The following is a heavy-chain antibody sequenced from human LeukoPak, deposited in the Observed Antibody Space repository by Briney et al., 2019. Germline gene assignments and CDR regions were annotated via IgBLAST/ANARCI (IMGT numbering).Heavy chain of an antibody. CDR1: GFTFSNHW. CDR3: ARDRGPIVVVTAAYY. J-gene: IGHJ4*02. D-gene: IGHD2-21*02. Sequence: GGSLRLSCAASGFTFSNHWMYWVRQAPGQGLVCVSRINTNGKSTSYADSVKGRFTISRDNAKNTLYLQMNSLRAEDTAVYYCARDRGPIVVVTAAYYWGQGTLVTVSS. CDR2: INTNGKST. V-gene: IGHV3-74*01.